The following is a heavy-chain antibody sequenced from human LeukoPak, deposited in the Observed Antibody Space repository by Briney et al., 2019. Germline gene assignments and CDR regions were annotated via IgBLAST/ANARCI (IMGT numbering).Heavy chain of an antibody. CDR2: IKQDGSEK. D-gene: IGHD2-15*01. J-gene: IGHJ6*03. Sequence: GGSLRLSCAASGFTFSSYWMSWVRQAPGKGLEWVAIIKQDGSEKYYVDSVKGRFTISRDNAKNSLYLQMNSLRAEDTAVYYCARGPLYCSGGSCYSYYYYIDVWGKGTTVTVSS. CDR1: GFTFSSYW. CDR3: ARGPLYCSGGSCYSYYYYIDV. V-gene: IGHV3-7*01.